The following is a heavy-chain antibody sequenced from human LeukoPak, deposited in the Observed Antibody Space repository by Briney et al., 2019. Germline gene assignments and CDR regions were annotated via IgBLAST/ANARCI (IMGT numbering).Heavy chain of an antibody. CDR2: ISRDGGEST. D-gene: IGHD2-15*01. Sequence: PGGSLRLSCAASGFTFTTYAMGWVRQAPGKGLEWVSRISRDGGESTFYADSVKGRFTISRDNSKNTLHLHMNSLRAEDTAVYYCATDGPAWSYDYWGQGALVTVSS. CDR3: ATDGPAWSYDY. J-gene: IGHJ4*02. V-gene: IGHV3-23*01. CDR1: GFTFTTYA.